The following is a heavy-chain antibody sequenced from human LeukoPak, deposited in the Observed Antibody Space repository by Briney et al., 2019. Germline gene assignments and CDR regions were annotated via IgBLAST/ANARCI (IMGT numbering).Heavy chain of an antibody. V-gene: IGHV4-39*07. CDR1: GGSISSSSYY. D-gene: IGHD3-9*01. J-gene: IGHJ3*02. CDR3: ARGDRVGGYFGWLIGHDAFDI. CDR2: IYYSGST. Sequence: SETLSLTCTVSGGSISSSSYYWGWLRQPPGKGLEWIGSIYYSGSTYYNPSLKSRVTISVDTSKNQFSLKLSSVTAADTAVYYCARGDRVGGYFGWLIGHDAFDIWGQGTMVTVSS.